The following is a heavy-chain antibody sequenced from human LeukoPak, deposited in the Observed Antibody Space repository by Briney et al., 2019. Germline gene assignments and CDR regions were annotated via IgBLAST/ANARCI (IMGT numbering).Heavy chain of an antibody. CDR2: ISGSGGRT. Sequence: PGGSLRLSCAASGLTFSNFKMNWVRQAPGKGLEWVSDISGSGGRTYYADSVKGRFTISRDNPKNTLYLQMNSLRAEDTAVYYCASWAGNTQSDSSSRPFDYWGQGTLVTVSS. J-gene: IGHJ4*02. CDR1: GLTFSNFK. V-gene: IGHV3-23*01. CDR3: ASWAGNTQSDSSSRPFDY. D-gene: IGHD6-19*01.